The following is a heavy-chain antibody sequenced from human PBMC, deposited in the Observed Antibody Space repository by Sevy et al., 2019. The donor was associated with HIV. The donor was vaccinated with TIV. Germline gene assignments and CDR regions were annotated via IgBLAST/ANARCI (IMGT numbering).Heavy chain of an antibody. CDR1: GFSLSNYA. D-gene: IGHD1-7*01. V-gene: IGHV3-23*01. Sequence: GGSLRLSCAASGFSLSNYAMSWVRQAPGKGLEWISTKTGSVGVTYYADSVKGRFTISRDNSKNTLFLQMNSLRAEDTALYYCAKGRIPSMGTLGPFDSWGQGTLVTVSS. J-gene: IGHJ4*02. CDR2: KTGSVGVT. CDR3: AKGRIPSMGTLGPFDS.